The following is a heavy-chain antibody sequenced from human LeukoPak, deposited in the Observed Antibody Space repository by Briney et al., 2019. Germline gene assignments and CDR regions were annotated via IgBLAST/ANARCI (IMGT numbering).Heavy chain of an antibody. D-gene: IGHD6-19*01. J-gene: IGHJ4*02. V-gene: IGHV3-33*08. CDR2: IWYDGSNK. CDR3: ARDPTRGSGWYFDY. CDR1: GFTFSSYG. Sequence: PGGSLRLSCVASGFTFSSYGMHWVRQAPGKGLEWVAVIWYDGSNKYYADSVKGRFTISRDNSKNTLYLQMNSLRAEDTAVYYCARDPTRGSGWYFDYWGQGTLVTVSS.